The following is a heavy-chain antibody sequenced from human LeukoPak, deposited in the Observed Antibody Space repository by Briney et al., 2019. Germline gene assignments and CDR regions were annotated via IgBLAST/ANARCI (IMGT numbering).Heavy chain of an antibody. CDR3: AKDPPVDS. Sequence: GGSLRLSCAASGFTFSSSAMSWVRQAPGKGLEWVSGISGNTYSTYYADSVKGRFIISRDNSKNTLYLQMNSLRAGDTAVYYCAKDPPVDSWGQGTLVTVSS. CDR2: ISGNTYST. J-gene: IGHJ5*01. V-gene: IGHV3-23*01. CDR1: GFTFSSSA.